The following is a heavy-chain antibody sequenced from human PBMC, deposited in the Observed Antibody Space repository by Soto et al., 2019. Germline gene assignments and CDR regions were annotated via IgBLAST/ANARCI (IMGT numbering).Heavy chain of an antibody. CDR3: ARHRVGSTSSFDY. CDR2: IYYSGST. CDR1: GGSISSSSYY. V-gene: IGHV4-39*01. J-gene: IGHJ4*02. D-gene: IGHD2-2*01. Sequence: PSETLSLTCTVSGGSISSSSYYWGWIRQPQGKGLEWIGSIYYSGSTYYNPSLKSRVTISVDTSKNQFSLKLSSVTAADTAVYYCARHRVGSTSSFDYWGQGTLVTVSS.